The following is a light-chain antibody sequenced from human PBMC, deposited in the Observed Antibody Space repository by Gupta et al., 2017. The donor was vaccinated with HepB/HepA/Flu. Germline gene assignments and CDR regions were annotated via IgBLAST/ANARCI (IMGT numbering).Light chain of an antibody. J-gene: IGKJ2*01. V-gene: IGKV4-1*01. CDR1: QSVLYSSKNKNY. CDR2: WTS. Sequence: DTVVTQSLESLAVSLGERAAINWQSSQSVLYSSKNKNYLAWYQQRPGQPPKLLIYWTSTRESGVPDRFSGSGSGTDFTLPISSLQAEDVAVYYCQQYYSTPHTFGQGTKLEIK. CDR3: QQYYSTPHT.